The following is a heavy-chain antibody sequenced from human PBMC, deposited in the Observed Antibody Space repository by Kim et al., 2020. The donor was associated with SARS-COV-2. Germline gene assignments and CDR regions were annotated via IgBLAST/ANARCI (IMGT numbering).Heavy chain of an antibody. J-gene: IGHJ1*01. V-gene: IGHV3-23*01. CDR1: GFTFSSYG. Sequence: GGSLRLSCAASGFTFSSYGMSWVRQAPGKGLEWVSTISGGGDGTYYADSVKGRFTISRDNSRDTLSLQMNSLRVEDTAVYYCAKRGLSVPGSQANKFFHQWSEGTLVTVSA. CDR2: ISGGGDGT. D-gene: IGHD6-19*01. CDR3: AKRGLSVPGSQANKFFHQ.